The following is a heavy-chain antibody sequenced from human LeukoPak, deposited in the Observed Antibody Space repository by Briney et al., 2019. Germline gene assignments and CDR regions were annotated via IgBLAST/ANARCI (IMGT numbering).Heavy chain of an antibody. V-gene: IGHV4-39*07. CDR1: GGSISSSSYY. CDR2: IYYSGST. CDR3: ARALAAAGTLYYYYYMDV. J-gene: IGHJ6*03. D-gene: IGHD6-13*01. Sequence: SETLSLTCTVSGGSISSSSYYWGWIRQPPGKGLEWIGSIYYSGSTYYNPSLKSRVTISVDTSKNQFSLKLSSVTAEDTAVYYCARALAAAGTLYYYYYMDVWGKGTTVTISS.